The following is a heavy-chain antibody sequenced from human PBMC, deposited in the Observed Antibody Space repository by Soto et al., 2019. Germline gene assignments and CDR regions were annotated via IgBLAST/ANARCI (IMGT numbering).Heavy chain of an antibody. CDR3: AAALRADWFDP. J-gene: IGHJ5*02. Sequence: QVQLVQSGAEVKKPGASVKVSCKASGYTFTGYYMHWVRQAPGQGLEWMGWINPNSGGTIYAQKFQGRVTMTRDTSMSTAYMELSSLRSDDTAVYYCAAALRADWFDPWGQGTLVTVSS. CDR1: GYTFTGYY. V-gene: IGHV1-2*02. D-gene: IGHD3-16*01. CDR2: INPNSGGT.